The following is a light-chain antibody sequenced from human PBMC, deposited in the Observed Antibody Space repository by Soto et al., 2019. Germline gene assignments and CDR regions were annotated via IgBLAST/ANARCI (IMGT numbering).Light chain of an antibody. Sequence: QSALTQPPSVSAAPGQKVTISCSGSSSNIGNNYVSWYQQLPGTAPKLLIYESNRRPLGIPDRFSGSKSGNTASLTISGLQAEDEADYYCCSYAGSSTPYVFGTGTKVTVL. CDR3: CSYAGSSTPYV. CDR2: ESN. CDR1: SSNIGNNY. J-gene: IGLJ1*01. V-gene: IGLV1-51*02.